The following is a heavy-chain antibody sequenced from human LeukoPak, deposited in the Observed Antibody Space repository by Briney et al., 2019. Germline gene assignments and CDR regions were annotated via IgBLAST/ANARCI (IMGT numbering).Heavy chain of an antibody. CDR1: GGSISSGGYY. J-gene: IGHJ3*02. CDR3: ARDVSSFDAFDI. D-gene: IGHD2-2*01. Sequence: PSQTLSLTCTVSGGSISSGGYYWSWIRQHPGKGLEWIGYIYYSGSTNYNPSLKSRVTISVDTSKNQFSLKLSSVTAADTAVYYCARDVSSFDAFDIWGQGTMVTVSS. CDR2: IYYSGST. V-gene: IGHV4-31*03.